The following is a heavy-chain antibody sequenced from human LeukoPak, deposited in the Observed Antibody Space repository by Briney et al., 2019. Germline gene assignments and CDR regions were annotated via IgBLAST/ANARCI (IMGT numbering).Heavy chain of an antibody. CDR2: ISPSGGST. J-gene: IGHJ4*02. CDR1: GYTFTSNY. V-gene: IGHV1-46*01. Sequence: ASVKVSCKAFGYTFTSNYMHWVRQAPGQGPEWMGVISPSGGSTTYAQKFQGRVTLTRDMSTSTVYMELSSLRSEDTAVYYCARWDSGSPIMGFDYWGQGTLVTASS. CDR3: ARWDSGSPIMGFDY. D-gene: IGHD1-26*01.